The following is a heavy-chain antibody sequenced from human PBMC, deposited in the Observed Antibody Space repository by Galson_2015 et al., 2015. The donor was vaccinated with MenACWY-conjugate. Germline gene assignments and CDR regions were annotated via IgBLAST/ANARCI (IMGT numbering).Heavy chain of an antibody. V-gene: IGHV3-64D*06. J-gene: IGHJ4*02. Sequence: SLRLSCAVSGFTFSSSAMHWVRQAPEKGLECVSATSSNGGRTYYADSVQGRFTISRDNSKNTLFLQMSSLRDEDAAVYHCVRWTGNYMDYWGRGTLVTVSS. D-gene: IGHD3/OR15-3a*01. CDR3: VRWTGNYMDY. CDR2: TSSNGGRT. CDR1: GFTFSSSA.